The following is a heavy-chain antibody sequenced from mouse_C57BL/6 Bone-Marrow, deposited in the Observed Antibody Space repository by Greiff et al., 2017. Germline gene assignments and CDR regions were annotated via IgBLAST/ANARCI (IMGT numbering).Heavy chain of an antibody. CDR3: TLCGSYYFDY. V-gene: IGHV1-15*01. J-gene: IGHJ2*01. Sequence: LVESGAELVRPGASVTLSCKASGYTFTDYEMHWVKQTPVHGLEWIGAIDPETGGTAYNQKFKGKAILTADKSSSTAYMELRSLTSEDSAVYYCTLCGSYYFDYWGQGTTLTVSS. CDR1: GYTFTDYE. D-gene: IGHD1-1*01. CDR2: IDPETGGT.